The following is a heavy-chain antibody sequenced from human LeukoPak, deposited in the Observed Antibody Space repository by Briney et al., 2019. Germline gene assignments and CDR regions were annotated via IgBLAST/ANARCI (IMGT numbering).Heavy chain of an antibody. Sequence: SETLSLTCTVSGGSISSGGYYWSWIRQPPGKGLEWIGYIYHSENTQYNPSLKSRVSISLDMSKNQFSLKLSSVTAADTAVYYCARVKRTVDYNISSTANWFDPWGQGILVSVSS. V-gene: IGHV4-30-2*01. CDR3: ARVKRTVDYNISSTANWFDP. J-gene: IGHJ5*02. D-gene: IGHD6-6*01. CDR2: IYHSENT. CDR1: GGSISSGGYY.